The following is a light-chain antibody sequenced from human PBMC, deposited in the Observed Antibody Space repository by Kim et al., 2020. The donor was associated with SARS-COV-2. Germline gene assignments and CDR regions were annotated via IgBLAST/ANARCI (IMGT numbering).Light chain of an antibody. V-gene: IGKV2-28*01. CDR3: MQALQSPLT. CDR1: QSLLQSNGYNY. Sequence: DIVMTQSPLSLPVTPGEPASISCRSSQSLLQSNGYNYLDWYLQKPGQSPQLLIYLGSNRASGVPDRFSGSGTGTDFTLKISTVEAEDVGVYYCMQALQSPLTFGGGTKVDIK. J-gene: IGKJ4*01. CDR2: LGS.